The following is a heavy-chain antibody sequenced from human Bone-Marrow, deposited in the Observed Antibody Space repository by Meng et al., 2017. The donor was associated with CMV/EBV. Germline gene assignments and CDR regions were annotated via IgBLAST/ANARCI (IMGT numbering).Heavy chain of an antibody. CDR3: AKFHENYDFWSCYYTVNNWFDP. Sequence: GESLKISCAASGFTFSSYAMSWVRQAPGKGLEWVSVIYSGGSSTYYADSVKGRFTISRDNSKNTLYLQMNSLRAEDTAVYYCAKFHENYDFWSCYYTVNNWFDPWGQGTLVTVSS. CDR2: IYSGGSST. D-gene: IGHD3-3*01. V-gene: IGHV3-23*03. J-gene: IGHJ5*02. CDR1: GFTFSSYA.